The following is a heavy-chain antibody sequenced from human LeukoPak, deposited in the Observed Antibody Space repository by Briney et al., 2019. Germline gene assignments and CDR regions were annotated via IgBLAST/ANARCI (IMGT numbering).Heavy chain of an antibody. CDR2: IYYSGST. Sequence: SETLSLTCTVSGGSISSHYWSWIRQPPGKGLEWIGYIYYSGSTNYNPSLKSRVTISVDTSKNQFSLKLSSVTAADTAVYYRARADSSSWYVGYYFGYWGQGTLVTVSS. CDR3: ARADSSSWYVGYYFGY. J-gene: IGHJ4*02. CDR1: GGSISSHY. D-gene: IGHD6-13*01. V-gene: IGHV4-59*11.